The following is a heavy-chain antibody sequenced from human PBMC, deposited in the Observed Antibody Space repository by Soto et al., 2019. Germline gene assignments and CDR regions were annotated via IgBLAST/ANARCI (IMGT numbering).Heavy chain of an antibody. D-gene: IGHD1-7*01. J-gene: IGHJ3*02. V-gene: IGHV3-64*01. CDR2: ISSNGVST. CDR3: ARELLLTGTIFVFDI. CDR1: GFTFSSYT. Sequence: GGSLRLSCAGSGFTFSSYTMHWVRQAPGKGLEYVSAISSNGVSTFYANSVKGRFTISRDNSKNTLYVQMGSLRAEDMAVYYCARELLLTGTIFVFDIRGQGTMVTVSS.